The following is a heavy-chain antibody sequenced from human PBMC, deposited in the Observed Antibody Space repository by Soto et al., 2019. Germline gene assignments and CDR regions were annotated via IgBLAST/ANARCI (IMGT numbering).Heavy chain of an antibody. CDR1: GCTFSSYA. J-gene: IGHJ5*02. Sequence: SGKVSCEASGCTFSSYAISWVRQAPGQGLEWMGGIIPIFGTANYAQKFQGRVTITADKSTSTAYMELSSLRSEDTAVYYCASSSNWNYKYNWFDPWGQGTLVTVSS. D-gene: IGHD1-7*01. CDR3: ASSSNWNYKYNWFDP. CDR2: IIPIFGTA. V-gene: IGHV1-69*06.